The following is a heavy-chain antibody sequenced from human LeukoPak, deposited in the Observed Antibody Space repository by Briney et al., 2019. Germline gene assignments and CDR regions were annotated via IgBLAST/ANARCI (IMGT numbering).Heavy chain of an antibody. V-gene: IGHV3-21*04. CDR3: AKDKYYYDSSGYPGPFDY. Sequence: GGSLRLSCAASGFTFSSYSMNWVRQAPGKGLEWVSFISTSSSYIHNADSVKGRFTISRDNSKNTLYLQMNSLRAEDTAVYYCAKDKYYYDSSGYPGPFDYWGQGTLVTVSS. J-gene: IGHJ4*02. D-gene: IGHD3-22*01. CDR2: ISTSSSYI. CDR1: GFTFSSYS.